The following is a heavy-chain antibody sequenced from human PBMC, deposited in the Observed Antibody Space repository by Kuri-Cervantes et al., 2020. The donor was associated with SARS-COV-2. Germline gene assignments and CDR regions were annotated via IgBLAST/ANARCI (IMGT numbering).Heavy chain of an antibody. Sequence: ETLSLTCAASGFSFSSYAMSWVRQAPGKGLEYVSTISPYGGSSYYANSVKGRFTIFRDTSKNTLFLQMGSLRTEDMAVYYCARESLGITGWYFDLWGRGTLVTVSS. J-gene: IGHJ2*01. CDR2: ISPYGGSS. V-gene: IGHV3-64*01. D-gene: IGHD7-27*01. CDR1: GFSFSSYA. CDR3: ARESLGITGWYFDL.